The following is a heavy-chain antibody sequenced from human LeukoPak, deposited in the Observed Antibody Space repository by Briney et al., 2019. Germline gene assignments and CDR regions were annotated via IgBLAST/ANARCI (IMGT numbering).Heavy chain of an antibody. CDR3: ARERRISAGRKDLTLDY. J-gene: IGHJ4*02. V-gene: IGHV4-4*07. D-gene: IGHD1-14*01. Sequence: SSETLSLTCTVSGGSISSYYWSWIRQPAGKGLEWIGRIYTSGSTNYNPSLKSRVTMSVDTSKNQFSLKLSSVTAADTAVYYCARERRISAGRKDLTLDYWGQGTLVTVSS. CDR2: IYTSGST. CDR1: GGSISSYY.